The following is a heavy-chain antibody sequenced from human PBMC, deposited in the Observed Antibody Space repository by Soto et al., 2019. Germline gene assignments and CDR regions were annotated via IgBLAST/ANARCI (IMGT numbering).Heavy chain of an antibody. CDR1: GFTFDDYT. Sequence: GGSLRLSCAASGFTFDDYTTHWVLQAPGKGLEWVSLISWDGGSTYYADSVKGRFTISRDNSKNSLYLQMNSLRTEETALYYCAKGTAGTLDQYGMDVWGQGTTVTVSS. J-gene: IGHJ6*02. D-gene: IGHD6-13*01. V-gene: IGHV3-43*01. CDR2: ISWDGGST. CDR3: AKGTAGTLDQYGMDV.